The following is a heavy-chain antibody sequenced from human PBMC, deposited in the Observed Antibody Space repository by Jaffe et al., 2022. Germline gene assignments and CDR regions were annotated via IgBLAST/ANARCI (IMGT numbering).Heavy chain of an antibody. CDR2: IYHSGST. Sequence: QVQLQESGPGLVKPSETLSLTCAVSGYSISSGYYWGWIRQPPGKGLEWIGSIYHSGSTYYNPSLKSRVTISVDTSKNQFSLKLSSVTAADTAVYYCARRGYCSGGSCYPRRHYYYYYMDVWGKGTTVTVSS. D-gene: IGHD2-15*01. V-gene: IGHV4-38-2*01. J-gene: IGHJ6*03. CDR3: ARRGYCSGGSCYPRRHYYYYYMDV. CDR1: GYSISSGYY.